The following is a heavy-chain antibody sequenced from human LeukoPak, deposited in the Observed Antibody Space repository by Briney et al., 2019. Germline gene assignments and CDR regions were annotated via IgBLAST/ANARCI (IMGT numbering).Heavy chain of an antibody. V-gene: IGHV1-69*13. CDR3: ARGLLDSSSPRPFDY. CDR1: GGTFSSYA. D-gene: IGHD6-6*01. CDR2: IIPIFGTA. Sequence: GASVKVSCKASGGTFSSYAISWVRQAPGQGLEWMGGIIPIFGTANYAQKFQGRVTITADGSTSTAYMELNSLRSEDTAMYYCARGLLDSSSPRPFDYWGQGTLVTVSS. J-gene: IGHJ4*02.